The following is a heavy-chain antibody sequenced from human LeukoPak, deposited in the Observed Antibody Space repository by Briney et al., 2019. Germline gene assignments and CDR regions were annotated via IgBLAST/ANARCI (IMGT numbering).Heavy chain of an antibody. CDR1: GYTFTSYG. J-gene: IGHJ5*02. V-gene: IGHV1-18*01. CDR2: ISAYNGNT. CDR3: AREKDYYGSGSYYRYNWFDP. Sequence: ASVTVSCKASGYTFTSYGISWVRQAPGQGLEGMGWISAYNGNTNYAQKLQGRVTMTTDTSTSTAYMELRSLRSDDTAVYYCAREKDYYGSGSYYRYNWFDPWGQGTLVTVSS. D-gene: IGHD3-10*01.